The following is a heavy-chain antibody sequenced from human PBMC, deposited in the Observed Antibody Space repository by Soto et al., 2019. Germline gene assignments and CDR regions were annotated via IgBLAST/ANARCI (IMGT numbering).Heavy chain of an antibody. D-gene: IGHD4-17*01. CDR2: IDGGGGST. CDR3: AKYLPRYVDYGADYFEH. Sequence: GGSLRLSCAGSGFTFSSRAMSWVRQAPGKGLEWVSGIDGGGGSTYSADSVKGRFTISRDNSKNTLYLQMNSLRVEDTAVYYCAKYLPRYVDYGADYFEHWGRGPLVTVSS. V-gene: IGHV3-23*01. J-gene: IGHJ1*01. CDR1: GFTFSSRA.